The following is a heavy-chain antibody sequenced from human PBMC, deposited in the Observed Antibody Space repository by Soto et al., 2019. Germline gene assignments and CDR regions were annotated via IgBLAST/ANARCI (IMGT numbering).Heavy chain of an antibody. D-gene: IGHD6-13*01. CDR3: ARELDYYYNGMDV. CDR2: IKQHGGEK. V-gene: IGHV3-7*03. Sequence: TGGSLRLSCASSGFTFSNYFMSWVRQAPGNGLEWVANIKQHGGEKYYVDSVKGRFTISRDNAKNSLYLQMNSLRAEDTAVYYCARELDYYYNGMDVWGQGTTVTVSS. J-gene: IGHJ6*02. CDR1: GFTFSNYF.